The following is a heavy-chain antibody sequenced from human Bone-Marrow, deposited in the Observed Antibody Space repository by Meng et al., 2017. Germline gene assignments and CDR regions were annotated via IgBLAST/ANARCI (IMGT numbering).Heavy chain of an antibody. V-gene: IGHV3-30*03. CDR3: ARGGLTGLTH. CDR2: KSNDGSGE. Sequence: QVQLVESGGGVVQPGRSLRLSCAASGFTFSSYGMHWVRQAPGKGLEWVAVKSNDGSGEYYADSVKGRFTISRDDAKNTLYLQMNSLRAEDTAVYFCARGGLTGLTHWGQGTLVTVSS. D-gene: IGHD1-20*01. J-gene: IGHJ4*02. CDR1: GFTFSSYG.